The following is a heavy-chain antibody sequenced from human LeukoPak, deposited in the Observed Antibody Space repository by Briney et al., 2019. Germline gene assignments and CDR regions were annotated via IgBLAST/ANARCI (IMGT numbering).Heavy chain of an antibody. V-gene: IGHV3-7*03. J-gene: IGHJ6*03. CDR2: IKQDGSEK. CDR1: GFTFSSYG. D-gene: IGHD6-13*01. CDR3: AKDRVATERYYMDV. Sequence: PWGSLRLSCAASGFTFSSYGMSWALQAPGKGLEWVANIKQDGSEKHYVDSVKGRFTISRDNAKNSLYLQMNSLRAEDTAVYYCAKDRVATERYYMDVWGKGTTVTISS.